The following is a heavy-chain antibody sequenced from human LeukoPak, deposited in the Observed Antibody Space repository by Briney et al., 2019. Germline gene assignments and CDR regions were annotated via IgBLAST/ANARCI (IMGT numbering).Heavy chain of an antibody. CDR3: ARGPIQIWFGEPLGY. CDR1: GGTFSSYA. J-gene: IGHJ4*02. D-gene: IGHD3-10*01. CDR2: IIPIIGTA. Sequence: SVKVSCKASGGTFSSYAISWVRQAPGQGLEWMGRIIPIIGTANYAQKFQGRVTITADKSTSTAYMELSSLRSEDTAVYYCARGPIQIWFGEPLGYWGQGTLVTVSS. V-gene: IGHV1-69*04.